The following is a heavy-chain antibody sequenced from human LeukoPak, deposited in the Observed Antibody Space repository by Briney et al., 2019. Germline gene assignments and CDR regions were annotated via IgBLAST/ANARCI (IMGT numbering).Heavy chain of an antibody. CDR2: IQTTGNT. D-gene: IGHD4-23*01. J-gene: IGHJ4*02. V-gene: IGHV4-4*07. Sequence: PSETLSLTCTVSGGSVTSKHWSWIRQPAGKGLEWIGRIQTTGNTNYNPTLESRVTMSIDTSKNQFSLKLSSVTAADTAVYYCARGVGGNDPSFFDYWGQGTLVTVSS. CDR1: GGSVTSKH. CDR3: ARGVGGNDPSFFDY.